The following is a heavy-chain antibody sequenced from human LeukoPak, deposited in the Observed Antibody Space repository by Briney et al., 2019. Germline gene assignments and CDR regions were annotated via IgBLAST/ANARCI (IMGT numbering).Heavy chain of an antibody. CDR1: GFTFGSYA. CDR2: ISYHGSNK. V-gene: IGHV3-30-3*01. CDR3: ARGMYYYDSSDIGGGYYFDY. J-gene: IGHJ4*02. Sequence: GGSLRLSCAASGFTFGSYAMHWVRQAPGKGLEWVVVISYHGSNKYYADSVKGRFTISRDNSKKTVFLQMNSLRAEDTAVYYCARGMYYYDSSDIGGGYYFDYWGQGTLVTVSS. D-gene: IGHD3-22*01.